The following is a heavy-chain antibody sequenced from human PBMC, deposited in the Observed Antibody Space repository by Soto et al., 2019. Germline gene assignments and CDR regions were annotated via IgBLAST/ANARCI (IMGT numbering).Heavy chain of an antibody. CDR2: MNSGGGDT. CDR3: ARMASFGSLNWFDP. V-gene: IGHV1-8*02. CDR1: GYTFTNYY. J-gene: IGHJ5*02. D-gene: IGHD5-18*01. Sequence: GASVKVSCKASGYTFTNYYMHWVRQAPGQGLEWMGWMNSGGGDTGYAQKFQGRVTMTRNISIATAYMELSSLRSEDTAIYYCARMASFGSLNWFDPWGQGTLVTVSS.